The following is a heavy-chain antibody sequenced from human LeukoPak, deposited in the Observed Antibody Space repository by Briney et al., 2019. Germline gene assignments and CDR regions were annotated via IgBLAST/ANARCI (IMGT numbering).Heavy chain of an antibody. CDR2: INAYNGYT. J-gene: IGHJ4*01. CDR1: GYTFTSYG. D-gene: IGHD3-22*01. CDR3: ARAPYDSSGRKTYFFDY. Sequence: ASVKVSCKASGYTFTSYGITWVRQAPGQGLEWMGWINAYNGYTVYAQKLQDRVTMTTDTSTTTAYMELRSLRSDDTAVYYCARAPYDSSGRKTYFFDYWGHGTLVTVSS. V-gene: IGHV1-18*01.